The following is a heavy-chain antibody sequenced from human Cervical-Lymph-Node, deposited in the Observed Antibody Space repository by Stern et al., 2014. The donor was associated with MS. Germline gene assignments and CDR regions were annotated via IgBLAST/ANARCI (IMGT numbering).Heavy chain of an antibody. D-gene: IGHD4-17*01. CDR2: IDWGDDK. V-gene: IGHV2-70*01. J-gene: IGHJ3*02. CDR1: GFSLSTSGMC. CDR3: ARLTTLTTFDAFDI. Sequence: QVTLRESGPALVKPTQTLTLTCTFSGFSLSTSGMCVGWIRQPPGKALEWLALIDWGDDKYYSTSLKTRITISKDTSKNQVVLTMTNMDPVDTATYYCARLTTLTTFDAFDIWGQGTMVTVSS.